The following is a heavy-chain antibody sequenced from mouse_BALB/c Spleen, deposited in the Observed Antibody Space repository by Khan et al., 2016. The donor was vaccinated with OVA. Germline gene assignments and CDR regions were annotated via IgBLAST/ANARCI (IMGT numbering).Heavy chain of an antibody. CDR3: ARQPYYHYNIMDY. D-gene: IGHD2-10*01. Sequence: VQLQESGPGLVAPSQSLSITCTISGFSLNNYGVHWVRQPPGKGLEWLVVMWSDGSTTYNSALKSRLSISKDNSKSQAFLQMNSLQTDDTAMYYCARQPYYHYNIMDYWGHGTSVTVSS. J-gene: IGHJ4*01. CDR2: MWSDGST. V-gene: IGHV2-6-1*01. CDR1: GFSLNNYG.